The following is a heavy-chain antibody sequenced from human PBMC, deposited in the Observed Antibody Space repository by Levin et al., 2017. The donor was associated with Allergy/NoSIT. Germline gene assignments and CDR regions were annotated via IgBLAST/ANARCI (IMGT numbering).Heavy chain of an antibody. CDR2: IYWDDDK. D-gene: IGHD3-3*01. J-gene: IGHJ3*02. CDR3: AHRLGHYNYWNGGDFDI. V-gene: IGHV2-5*02. CDR1: GFSLSTNGVG. Sequence: SGPTLVKPTQTLSLTCTFSGFSLSTNGVGVGWIRQPPGGALEWLAVIYWDDDKRYSPSLRNRLSITKDTSKNQVVLTMTNMDPVDTGTYFCAHRLGHYNYWNGGDFDIWGQGTLVSVSS.